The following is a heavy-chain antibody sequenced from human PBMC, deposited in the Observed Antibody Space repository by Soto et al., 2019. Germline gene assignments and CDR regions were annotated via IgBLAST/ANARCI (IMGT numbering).Heavy chain of an antibody. CDR2: ISSSSSYI. CDR3: ARDLYYDFWSGYSAYYYYYGMDV. J-gene: IGHJ6*02. CDR1: GFTFSSYS. V-gene: IGHV3-21*01. Sequence: GGSLRLSCAASGFTFSSYSMNWVRQAPGKGLEWVSSISSSSSYIYYADSVKGRFTISRDNAKNSLYLQMNSLRAEDTAVYYCARDLYYDFWSGYSAYYYYYGMDVWGQGTTVTVSS. D-gene: IGHD3-3*01.